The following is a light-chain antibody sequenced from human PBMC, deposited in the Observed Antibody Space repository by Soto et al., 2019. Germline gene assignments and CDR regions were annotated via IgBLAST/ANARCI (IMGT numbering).Light chain of an antibody. V-gene: IGKV3D-20*02. CDR3: LQRSNWLS. CDR2: DAS. Sequence: EIVLTQSPGTLSLSPGERATVSCRASQSLSSSQLAWYQQKPGQAPRLLIYDASNRATGIPDRFSGSGSGTDFTLTISSLEPEDSAVYYCLQRSNWLSFGGGTKVDIK. CDR1: QSLSSSQ. J-gene: IGKJ4*01.